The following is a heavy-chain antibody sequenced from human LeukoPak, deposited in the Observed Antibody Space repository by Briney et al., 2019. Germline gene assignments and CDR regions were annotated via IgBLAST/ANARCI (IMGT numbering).Heavy chain of an antibody. CDR3: ASHNALEYYYDSSATVDY. CDR1: GFTFSSYE. CDR2: ISSSGSTI. J-gene: IGHJ4*02. Sequence: GGSLRLSCAASGFTFSSYEMNWVRQAPGKGLEWVSYISSSGSTIYYADSVKGRFTISRDNAKNSLYLQMNSLRAEDTAVYYCASHNALEYYYDSSATVDYWGQGTLVTVSS. V-gene: IGHV3-48*03. D-gene: IGHD3-22*01.